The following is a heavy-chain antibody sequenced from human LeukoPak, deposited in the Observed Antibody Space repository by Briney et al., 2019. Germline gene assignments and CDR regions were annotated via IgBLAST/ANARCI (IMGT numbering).Heavy chain of an antibody. CDR1: GFTFSSYE. CDR2: ITSSGSTI. Sequence: GGSLRLSCAASGFTFSSYEMNWVRQAPGKGLEWVSYITSSGSTIYYADSLKGRFTISRDNAKNSLYLQMNSLRVEDTAVYYCARVATMVRGSLWSASNYYYYMDVWGKGTTVTISS. D-gene: IGHD3-10*01. J-gene: IGHJ6*03. V-gene: IGHV3-48*03. CDR3: ARVATMVRGSLWSASNYYYYMDV.